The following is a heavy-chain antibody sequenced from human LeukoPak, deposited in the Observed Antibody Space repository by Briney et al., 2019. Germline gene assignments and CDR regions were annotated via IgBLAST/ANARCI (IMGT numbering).Heavy chain of an antibody. CDR3: ARYFDWSPHYYYGMDV. CDR2: LSSSSSYI. Sequence: GGSLRLSCAASGFTFSSYSMNWVRQAPGKGLEGGSSLSSSSSYIYYADSVKGRFTISRDNAKNPLYLQMNSLRAEDTAVYYCARYFDWSPHYYYGMDVWGKGTTVTVSS. V-gene: IGHV3-21*01. D-gene: IGHD3-9*01. J-gene: IGHJ6*04. CDR1: GFTFSSYS.